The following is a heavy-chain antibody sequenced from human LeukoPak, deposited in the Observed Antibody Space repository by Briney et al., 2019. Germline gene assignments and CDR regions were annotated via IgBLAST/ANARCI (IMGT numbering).Heavy chain of an antibody. CDR3: AKDSHSTIVYCDGMDV. CDR1: GFTFDDYA. V-gene: IGHV3-9*01. D-gene: IGHD2-21*01. J-gene: IGHJ6*02. Sequence: PGGSLRLSCAASGFTFDDYAMHWVRQAPGKGLEWVSGISWNSGSIGYADSVKGRFTISRDNAKNSLYLQMNSLRAEDTALYYCAKDSHSTIVYCDGMDVWGQGTTVTVSS. CDR2: ISWNSGSI.